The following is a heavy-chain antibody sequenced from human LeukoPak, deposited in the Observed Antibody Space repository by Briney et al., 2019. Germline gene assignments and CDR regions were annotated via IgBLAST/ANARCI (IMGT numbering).Heavy chain of an antibody. CDR1: GFSFSNAW. CDR3: AREAGTSGAFDI. Sequence: PGGSLRLSCTASGFSFSNAWVSWVRQAPGKGLEWVSVIYSGGSTYYADSVKGRFTISRDNSKNTLYLQMNSLGAEDTAVYYCAREAGTSGAFDIWGQGTMVTVSS. CDR2: IYSGGST. J-gene: IGHJ3*02. V-gene: IGHV3-53*01. D-gene: IGHD2-2*01.